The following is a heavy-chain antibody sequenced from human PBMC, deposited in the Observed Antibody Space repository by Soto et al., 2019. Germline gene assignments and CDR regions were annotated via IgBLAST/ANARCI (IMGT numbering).Heavy chain of an antibody. CDR1: GFTFGGGS. J-gene: IGHJ4*02. Sequence: ARSLRVCSGVDGFTFGGGSMNWVRQVPGKGLEWVASISSGSSDTWYADSVKDRFIISRDNAQNSLFLQMDTLRPEDTAMYYCARVAYWGPGTQVSVSS. CDR2: ISSGSSDT. CDR3: ARVAY. V-gene: IGHV3-21*01.